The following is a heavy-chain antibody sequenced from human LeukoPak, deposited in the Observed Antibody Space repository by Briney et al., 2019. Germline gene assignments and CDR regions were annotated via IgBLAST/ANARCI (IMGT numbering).Heavy chain of an antibody. V-gene: IGHV3-48*01. CDR1: GFTFSSYS. Sequence: PGGSLRLSCAASGFTFSSYSMNWVRQAPGKGLEWVSYISSSSSTIYYADSVKGRFTISRDNAKNSLYLQMNSLRAEDTAVYYCARDTHYYGSGSPAFDLWGRGTMVTVSP. CDR2: ISSSSSTI. CDR3: ARDTHYYGSGSPAFDL. D-gene: IGHD3-10*01. J-gene: IGHJ3*01.